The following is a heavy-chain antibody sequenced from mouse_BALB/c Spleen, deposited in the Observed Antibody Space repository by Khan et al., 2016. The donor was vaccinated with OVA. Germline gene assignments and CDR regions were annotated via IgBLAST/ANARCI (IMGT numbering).Heavy chain of an antibody. CDR2: INTYTGKP. V-gene: IGHV9-3-1*01. CDR3: ARPPYFAYALDH. CDR1: GYSFTNYG. Sequence: QVQLKQSGPELKKPGETVKISCKASGYSFTNYGMNWVKQSPGKALKWMGWINTYTGKPTYADDFKGRFAFSLETSASTAYLQINNLTTDDTATYCCARPPYFAYALDHWGQGTSVTVSS. D-gene: IGHD2-10*01. J-gene: IGHJ4*01.